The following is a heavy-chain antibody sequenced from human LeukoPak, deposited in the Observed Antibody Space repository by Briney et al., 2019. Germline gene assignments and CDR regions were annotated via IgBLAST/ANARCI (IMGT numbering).Heavy chain of an antibody. CDR1: GFTFSSYS. Sequence: GGSLRLSCAASGFTFSSYSMNWVRQAPGKGLEWVSYISSASSTIFYTDSVKGRFTISRDNAKNSLYLQMNSLRAEDTAVYYCARSSKAESTRYSSGWYSGPPYYYGMDVWGQGTTVTVPS. J-gene: IGHJ6*02. CDR2: ISSASSTI. D-gene: IGHD6-19*01. CDR3: ARSSKAESTRYSSGWYSGPPYYYGMDV. V-gene: IGHV3-48*01.